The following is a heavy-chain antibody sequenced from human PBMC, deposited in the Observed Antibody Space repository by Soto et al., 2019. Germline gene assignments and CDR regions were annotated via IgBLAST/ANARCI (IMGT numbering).Heavy chain of an antibody. V-gene: IGHV4-61*01. CDR2: IYYSGNT. CDR3: ARGAAGTFDWFDP. Sequence: QVQLQESGPGLVQPSETLSLTCTVSGGSVSSGSYYWSWIRQPPGKGLEWIGYIYYSGNTNHNPPLKSRVTISVDTSKNQFSLKLSSVTAADTAVYYCARGAAGTFDWFDPWGQGTLVTVSS. D-gene: IGHD6-13*01. J-gene: IGHJ5*02. CDR1: GGSVSSGSYY.